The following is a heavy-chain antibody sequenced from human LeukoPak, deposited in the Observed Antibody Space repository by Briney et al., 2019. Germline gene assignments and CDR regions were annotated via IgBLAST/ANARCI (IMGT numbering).Heavy chain of an antibody. CDR3: AKDPSSSWTVNWFDP. J-gene: IGHJ5*02. CDR2: ISGSGGST. CDR1: GFTFSDYY. D-gene: IGHD6-13*01. V-gene: IGHV3-23*01. Sequence: SGGSLRLSCAASGFTFSDYYMSWVRQAPGKGLEWVSAISGSGGSTYYADSVKGRFTISRDNSKNTLYLQMNSLRAEDTAVYYCAKDPSSSWTVNWFDPWGQGTLVTVSS.